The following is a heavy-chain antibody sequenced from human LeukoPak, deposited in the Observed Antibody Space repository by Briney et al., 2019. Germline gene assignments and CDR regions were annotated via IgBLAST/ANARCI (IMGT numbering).Heavy chain of an antibody. CDR3: ATEAIYHGSGTYYSLGLRGVGY. CDR2: INPNSGDA. J-gene: IGHJ4*02. D-gene: IGHD3-10*01. V-gene: IGHV1-2*02. Sequence: GASVKVSCKASGYTFTAFYIHWVRQAPGQGLEWMGWINPNSGDANYAQTFQGRVTLTSDRSTSTAYMDMSRLKSDDTALYYCATEAIYHGSGTYYSLGLRGVGYWGQGTLVTVSS. CDR1: GYTFTAFY.